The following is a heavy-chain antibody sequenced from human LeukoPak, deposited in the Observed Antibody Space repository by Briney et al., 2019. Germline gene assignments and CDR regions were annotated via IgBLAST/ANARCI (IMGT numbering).Heavy chain of an antibody. Sequence: PSETLSLTCTVFGVSFSDYYWSWIRQPPGKGLELIGRIFTSGSTNYNPSLKSRVTMSVDTSKNQFSLKLTSVTAADTAVYYCARVRYSSSSLFDYWGQGTLVTVSS. V-gene: IGHV4-4*07. CDR2: IFTSGST. D-gene: IGHD6-6*01. CDR3: ARVRYSSSSLFDY. CDR1: GVSFSDYY. J-gene: IGHJ4*02.